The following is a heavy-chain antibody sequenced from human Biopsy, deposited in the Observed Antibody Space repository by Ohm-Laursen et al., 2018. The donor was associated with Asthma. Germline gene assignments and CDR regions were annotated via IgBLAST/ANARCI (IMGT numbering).Heavy chain of an antibody. D-gene: IGHD2-15*01. J-gene: IGHJ4*02. CDR2: IHYSGST. CDR1: GGSISSYY. Sequence: GTLSLTCTVSGGSISSYYWSWIRQPPGKGLEWIGNIHYSGSTYSNPPLKSRVTISVDTSKKQTPLRLSSVIAADTAVYYCAGFCSGGNCPDHWGQGTLVTVSS. V-gene: IGHV4-59*01. CDR3: AGFCSGGNCPDH.